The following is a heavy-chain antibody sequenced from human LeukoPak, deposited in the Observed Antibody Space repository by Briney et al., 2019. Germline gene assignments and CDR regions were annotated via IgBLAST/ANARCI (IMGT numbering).Heavy chain of an antibody. J-gene: IGHJ3*02. Sequence: PPETLSLSRTVSRDSTSRYNSSSIWQPPRKGHEWVEFNYYSGSTNHIPSVSSRVAISVDTSKIHFSLELSSVTAADTAVYYGVGARSYLDAFDIWGEGTMVTVSS. CDR3: VGARSYLDAFDI. V-gene: IGHV4-59*01. CDR2: NYYSGST. D-gene: IGHD1-26*01. CDR1: RDSTSRYN.